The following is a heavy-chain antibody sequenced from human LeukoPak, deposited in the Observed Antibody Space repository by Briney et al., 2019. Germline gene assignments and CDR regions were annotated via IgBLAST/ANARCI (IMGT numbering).Heavy chain of an antibody. Sequence: GGTLRLSCAASGFTFSSYAMSWVRQAPGKGLEWVSNISGSGGSTNYADSVKGRLTISRDNSKNTLYLQMNSLRAEDTAVYYCAKPYYGSGSYYGFNYYAFDYWGQGTLVTVSS. J-gene: IGHJ4*02. V-gene: IGHV3-23*01. CDR1: GFTFSSYA. CDR2: ISGSGGST. CDR3: AKPYYGSGSYYGFNYYAFDY. D-gene: IGHD3-10*01.